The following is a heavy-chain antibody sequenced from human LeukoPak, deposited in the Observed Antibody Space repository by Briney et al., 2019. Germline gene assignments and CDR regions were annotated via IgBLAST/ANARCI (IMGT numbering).Heavy chain of an antibody. CDR3: ARLGGGWYRFFDY. CDR1: GFTFSSYA. J-gene: IGHJ4*02. V-gene: IGHV3-23*01. Sequence: PGGSLRLSRAASGFTFSSYAMSWVRQAPGKGLEWVSAISGSGGSTYYADSVKGRFTISRDNSKNTLYLQMNSLRAEDTAVYYCARLGGGWYRFFDYWGQGTLVTVPS. CDR2: ISGSGGST. D-gene: IGHD6-19*01.